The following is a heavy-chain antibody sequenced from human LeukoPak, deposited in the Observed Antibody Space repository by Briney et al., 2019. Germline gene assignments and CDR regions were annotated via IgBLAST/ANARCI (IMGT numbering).Heavy chain of an antibody. V-gene: IGHV1-2*02. Sequence: GASVKVSCKASGYSFADYYMHWVRQAPGQGLEWMGWIKPNSGGTRSAQKFQGRVTMTRDTSISTAYMELSRLRSDDTAVYYCARAWRDGYNSPWDYWGQGTLVTVSS. CDR2: IKPNSGGT. CDR1: GYSFADYY. J-gene: IGHJ4*02. CDR3: ARAWRDGYNSPWDY. D-gene: IGHD5-24*01.